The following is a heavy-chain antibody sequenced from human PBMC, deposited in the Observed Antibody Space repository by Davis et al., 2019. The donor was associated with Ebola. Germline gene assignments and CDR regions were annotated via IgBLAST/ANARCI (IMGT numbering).Heavy chain of an antibody. CDR2: ISSSSSYI. V-gene: IGHV3-21*01. Sequence: GESLKISCAASGFVFRNYVMSWVRQAPGKGLEWVSSISSSSSYIYFADSVKGRFTISRDNAKNSLYLQMNSLRAEDTAVYYCARDEDYYYYYGIDVWGKGTTVTVSS. J-gene: IGHJ6*04. CDR3: ARDEDYYYYYGIDV. CDR1: GFVFRNYV.